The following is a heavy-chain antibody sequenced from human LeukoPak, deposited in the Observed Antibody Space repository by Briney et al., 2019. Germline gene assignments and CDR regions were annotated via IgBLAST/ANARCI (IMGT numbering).Heavy chain of an antibody. CDR2: IYTSGST. J-gene: IGHJ4*02. V-gene: IGHV4-4*07. D-gene: IGHD3-16*01. CDR1: GGSISSYY. CDR3: ARDLYVWGSYHNDY. Sequence: KPSETLSLTCTVSGGSISSYYWSWIRQPAGKGLEWIGRIYTSGSTNYNPSLKSRVTMSVDTSKNQFSLKLSSVTAADTAVYYCARDLYVWGSYHNDYWGQGTLVTVSS.